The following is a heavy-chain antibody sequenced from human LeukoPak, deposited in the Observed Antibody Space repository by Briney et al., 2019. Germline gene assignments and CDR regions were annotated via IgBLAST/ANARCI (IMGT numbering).Heavy chain of an antibody. CDR1: GGSISSYY. J-gene: IGHJ4*02. CDR3: ARERWELLGGYYFDY. CDR2: IYYSGST. D-gene: IGHD1-26*01. V-gene: IGHV4-59*01. Sequence: SETLSLTCTVSGGSISSYYWSWIRQPPGKGLEWIGYIYYSGSTNYNPSLKSRVTISVATSKNQFSLKLSSVTAADTAVYYCARERWELLGGYYFDYWGQGTLVTVSS.